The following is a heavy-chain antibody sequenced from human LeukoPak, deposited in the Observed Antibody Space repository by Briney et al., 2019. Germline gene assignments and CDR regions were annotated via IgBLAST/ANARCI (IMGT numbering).Heavy chain of an antibody. Sequence: SVKVSCKASGGTFSSYAISWVRQAPGQGLEWMGRIIPILGIANYAQKFQGRVTITADKSTSTAYMELSSLRSEDTAVYYCARDQEAIHCYGSGSYLDYWGQGTLVTVSS. CDR3: ARDQEAIHCYGSGSYLDY. V-gene: IGHV1-69*04. D-gene: IGHD3-10*01. J-gene: IGHJ4*02. CDR2: IIPILGIA. CDR1: GGTFSSYA.